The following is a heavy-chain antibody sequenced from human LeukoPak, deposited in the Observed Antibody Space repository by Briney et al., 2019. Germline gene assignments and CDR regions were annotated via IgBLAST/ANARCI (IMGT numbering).Heavy chain of an antibody. CDR2: IYPGDSAA. Sequence: PGESLKISCKGSGYSFTSYWLGWVRQMPGKGLEWMGIIYPGDSAARYSPSVQGQVTISADKSIRTAYLQWSSPKASDTAIYYCAMTGYSSGWRLDYWGQGTLVIVSS. V-gene: IGHV5-51*01. D-gene: IGHD6-19*01. CDR3: AMTGYSSGWRLDY. CDR1: GYSFTSYW. J-gene: IGHJ4*02.